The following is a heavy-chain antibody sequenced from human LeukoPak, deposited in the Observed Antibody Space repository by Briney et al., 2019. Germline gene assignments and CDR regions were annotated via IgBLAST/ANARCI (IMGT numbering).Heavy chain of an antibody. CDR1: GGSISSSSYY. CDR2: IYTSGST. V-gene: IGHV4-61*02. Sequence: SETLSLTCTVSGGSISSSSYYWSWIRQPAGKGLEWIGRIYTSGSTNYNPSLKSRVTISVDTSKNQFSLKLSSVTAADTAVYYCARGQQYSRQKYFQHWGQGTLVTVSS. J-gene: IGHJ1*01. D-gene: IGHD6-6*01. CDR3: ARGQQYSRQKYFQH.